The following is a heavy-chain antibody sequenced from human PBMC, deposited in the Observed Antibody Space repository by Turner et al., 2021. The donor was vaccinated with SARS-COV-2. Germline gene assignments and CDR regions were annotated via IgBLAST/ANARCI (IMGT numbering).Heavy chain of an antibody. Sequence: QVQLVKSGAEVKKPGASVKVSCKASGYTFTGYYMHCVRQAPVQGLEWMGWINPNSGGTNDAQKFQGRVTMTRDTSISTAYMDLIRLRSDDTAVYYCAREGAPVSSSSRVWFDPWGQGTLVTVSS. J-gene: IGHJ5*02. CDR3: AREGAPVSSSSRVWFDP. CDR1: GYTFTGYY. D-gene: IGHD6-6*01. CDR2: INPNSGGT. V-gene: IGHV1-2*02.